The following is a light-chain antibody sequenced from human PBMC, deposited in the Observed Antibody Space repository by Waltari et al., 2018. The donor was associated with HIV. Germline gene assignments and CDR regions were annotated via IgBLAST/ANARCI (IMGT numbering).Light chain of an antibody. CDR3: SSYAGSYYVL. CDR1: SADVGGFNY. V-gene: IGLV2-8*01. Sequence: QSALTQPPSASGSPGPSVTISSTGTSADVGGFNYFPCYQQHPGKAPKLIIYEVTKRPSGVPDRFSGSKSGNTASLTVSGLQAEDEADYYCSSYAGSYYVLFGGGTKVTVL. CDR2: EVT. J-gene: IGLJ2*01.